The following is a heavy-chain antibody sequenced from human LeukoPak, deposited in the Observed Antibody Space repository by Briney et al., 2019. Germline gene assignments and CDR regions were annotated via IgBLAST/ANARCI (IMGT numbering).Heavy chain of an antibody. V-gene: IGHV3-48*01. D-gene: IGHD3-10*01. CDR1: GFTFSNYN. Sequence: GGSLRLSCAASGFTFSNYNINWVRQAPGKGLEWVSYISTSSSNIYYADSVKGRFTISRDNAKNSLYLQMNSLRAEDTAVYYCARAPREGFGELVVSFLDIWGQGTLVTVSS. CDR3: ARAPREGFGELVVSFLDI. J-gene: IGHJ4*02. CDR2: ISTSSSNI.